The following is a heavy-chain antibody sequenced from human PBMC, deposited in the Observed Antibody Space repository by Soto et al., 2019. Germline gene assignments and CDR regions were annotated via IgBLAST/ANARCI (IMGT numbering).Heavy chain of an antibody. D-gene: IGHD3-9*01. Sequence: GGSLRLSCAASGFTVSSNYMSWVRQAPGKGLEWVSVIYSGGSTYYADSVKGRFTISRDNSKNTLYLQMNSLRAEDTAVYYCASGYYDILTGYYRPWGILDYWGQGTLVTVSS. V-gene: IGHV3-66*01. J-gene: IGHJ4*02. CDR3: ASGYYDILTGYYRPWGILDY. CDR1: GFTVSSNY. CDR2: IYSGGST.